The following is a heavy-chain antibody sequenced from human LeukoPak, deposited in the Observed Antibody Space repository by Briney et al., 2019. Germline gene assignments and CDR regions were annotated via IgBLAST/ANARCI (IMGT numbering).Heavy chain of an antibody. CDR3: ARDVVFYYFDSSGYFGAFDI. CDR2: IKQDGSEK. D-gene: IGHD3-22*01. Sequence: GGSLRLSCAASGFTFGNYWMSWVRQAPGKGLERVANIKQDGSEKYYVDSVKGRFTISRDKAKNSLYLQMNNLRAEDTAVYYCARDVVFYYFDSSGYFGAFDIWGQGTMVTVSS. V-gene: IGHV3-7*01. CDR1: GFTFGNYW. J-gene: IGHJ3*02.